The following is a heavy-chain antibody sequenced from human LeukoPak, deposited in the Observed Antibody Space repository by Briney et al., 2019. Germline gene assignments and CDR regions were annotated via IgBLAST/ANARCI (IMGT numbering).Heavy chain of an antibody. V-gene: IGHV3-21*01. D-gene: IGHD3-16*02. CDR3: AKGLMDDYVWGSYRTSDWFDP. CDR1: GSTFSNYA. J-gene: IGHJ5*02. CDR2: ISSSSSYI. Sequence: GGSLRLSCAASGSTFSNYAMNWVRQAPGKGLEWVSSISSSSSYIYYADSVKGRFTISRDNAKNSLYLQMNSLRAEDTAVYYCAKGLMDDYVWGSYRTSDWFDPWGQGTLVTVSS.